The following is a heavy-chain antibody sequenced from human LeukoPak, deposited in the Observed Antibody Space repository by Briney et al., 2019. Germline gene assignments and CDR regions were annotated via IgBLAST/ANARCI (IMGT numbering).Heavy chain of an antibody. CDR1: GGSISSYY. V-gene: IGHV4-59*08. Sequence: KPSETLSLTCTVSGGSISSYYWSWIRQPPGKGLEWIGYIYYSGSTNYNPSPKSRVTISVDTSKNQFSLKLSSVTAADTAVYYCARQRSSSWSNFDYWGQGTLVTVSS. CDR2: IYYSGST. J-gene: IGHJ4*02. D-gene: IGHD6-13*01. CDR3: ARQRSSSWSNFDY.